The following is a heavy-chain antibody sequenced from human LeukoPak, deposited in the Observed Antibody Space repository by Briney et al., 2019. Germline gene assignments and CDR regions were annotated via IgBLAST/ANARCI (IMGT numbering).Heavy chain of an antibody. CDR3: AKKVGLVSAPLYYFDV. Sequence: AGGSLRLSCAASGFTFSSYAMSWVRQAPGKGLEWVSAISGPGGSWDYADSVKGRFTIYRDNSKNTLFLQMNSLRAEDTAIYYCAKKVGLVSAPLYYFDVWGQGTLVTVSS. CDR2: ISGPGGSW. CDR1: GFTFSSYA. V-gene: IGHV3-23*01. J-gene: IGHJ4*02. D-gene: IGHD5/OR15-5a*01.